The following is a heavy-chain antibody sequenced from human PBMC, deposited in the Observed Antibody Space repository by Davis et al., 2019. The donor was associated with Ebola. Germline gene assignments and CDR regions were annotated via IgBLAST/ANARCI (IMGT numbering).Heavy chain of an antibody. V-gene: IGHV4-34*01. CDR3: ARDHGGNHRGGYYYYYGMDV. J-gene: IGHJ6*02. CDR2: INHSGST. Sequence: SETLSLTCAVYGGSFSGYYWSWIRQPPGKGLEWIGEINHSGSTNYNPSLKSRVTISVDTSKNQFSLKLSSVTAADTAVYYCARDHGGNHRGGYYYYYGMDVWGQGTTVTVSS. D-gene: IGHD4-23*01. CDR1: GGSFSGYY.